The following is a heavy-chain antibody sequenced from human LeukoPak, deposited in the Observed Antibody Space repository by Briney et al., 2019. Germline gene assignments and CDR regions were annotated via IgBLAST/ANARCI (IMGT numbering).Heavy chain of an antibody. Sequence: PGGSLRLSCAASGFTFSSYWMSWVRQAPGKGLEWVSGINWNGGSTGYADSVKGRFTIFRDNAKNSLYLQMNSLRAEDTALYHCARESGGYETYYYYYMDVWGKGTTVTISS. V-gene: IGHV3-20*01. CDR2: INWNGGST. J-gene: IGHJ6*03. CDR1: GFTFSSYW. CDR3: ARESGGYETYYYYYMDV. D-gene: IGHD5-12*01.